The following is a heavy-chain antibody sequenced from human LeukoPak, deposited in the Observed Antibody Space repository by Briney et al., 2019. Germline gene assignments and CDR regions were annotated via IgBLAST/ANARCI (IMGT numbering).Heavy chain of an antibody. CDR1: GASISAYY. J-gene: IGHJ6*02. V-gene: IGHV4-59*01. CDR2: IHYSGTI. CDR3: ASGHKGLEV. Sequence: PSETLSLTCSVSGASISAYYWSWIRQPPGKGLEWIGYIHYSGTINYNPSLMSRVTISVDSSKNQFSLRLSSVTAADTAVYFCASGHKGLEVWGQGATVTVSS.